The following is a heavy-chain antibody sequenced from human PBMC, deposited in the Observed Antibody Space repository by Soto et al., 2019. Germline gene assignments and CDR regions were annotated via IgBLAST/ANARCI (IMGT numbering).Heavy chain of an antibody. CDR3: ARESHRGSGSRVSFDP. Sequence: EVQLVESGGGLVQPGGSLRLSCAASGFTVSSNYMSWVRQAPGKGLEWVSVIYSGGSTYYADSVKGRFTISRHNSKNTLYLQMNSLRAEDTAVYYCARESHRGSGSRVSFDPWGQGTLVTVSS. CDR1: GFTVSSNY. J-gene: IGHJ5*02. D-gene: IGHD3-10*01. V-gene: IGHV3-53*04. CDR2: IYSGGST.